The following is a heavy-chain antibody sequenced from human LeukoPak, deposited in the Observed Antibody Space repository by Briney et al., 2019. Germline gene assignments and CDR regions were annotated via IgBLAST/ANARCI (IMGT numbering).Heavy chain of an antibody. CDR2: ISSSSII. Sequence: GGSLRLSCAASGFTFSSYSMNWVRQAPGKRLEWLSYISSSSIIYYADSVKGRFTISRDNAKNSLYLQMNSLRDEDTAVYYSAKSDTYRFDYWGQGTLVTVSS. V-gene: IGHV3-48*02. J-gene: IGHJ4*02. CDR1: GFTFSSYS. D-gene: IGHD2-21*02. CDR3: AKSDTYRFDY.